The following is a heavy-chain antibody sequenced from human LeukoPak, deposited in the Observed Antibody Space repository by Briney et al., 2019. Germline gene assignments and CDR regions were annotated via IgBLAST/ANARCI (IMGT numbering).Heavy chain of an antibody. CDR3: ARRSSGSYDGRFDP. D-gene: IGHD3-10*01. V-gene: IGHV3-21*01. Sequence: PGGSLRLSCAASGFTFSSYSMNWVRQAPGKGLEWVSSISSSSSYIYYADSVKGRFTISRDNAKNSLYLQMNSLRAEDTAVYYCARRSSGSYDGRFDPWGQGTLVTVSS. CDR2: ISSSSSYI. CDR1: GFTFSSYS. J-gene: IGHJ5*02.